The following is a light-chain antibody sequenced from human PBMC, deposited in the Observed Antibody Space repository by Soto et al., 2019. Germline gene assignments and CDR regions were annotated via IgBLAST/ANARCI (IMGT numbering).Light chain of an antibody. CDR2: QDT. CDR3: QAWDGGTVV. CDR1: KLGDKY. J-gene: IGLJ2*01. V-gene: IGLV3-1*01. Sequence: SYELTQPPSMSVSPGQTATIACSGDKLGDKYVCWYQQKSGESPILVIYQDTKRPSGIPERFSGSNSGSTATQTISGTQSIDEADYYCQAWDGGTVVFGGGTKLTVL.